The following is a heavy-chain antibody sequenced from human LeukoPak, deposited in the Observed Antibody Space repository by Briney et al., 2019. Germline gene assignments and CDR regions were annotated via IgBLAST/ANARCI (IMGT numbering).Heavy chain of an antibody. V-gene: IGHV3-21*01. CDR3: ARGTYRSSSPSIGMPYYLDY. CDR2: ISSSGSYI. D-gene: IGHD6-6*01. J-gene: IGHJ4*02. Sequence: GGSLRLSCAASGFTFTRYSMNWVRQAPGKGLEWVSSISSSGSYIFYTQSVEGRFIISRDNAKNSHYLQMNSLRVDDTAVYFCARGTYRSSSPSIGMPYYLDYWGQGILVTVSS. CDR1: GFTFTRYS.